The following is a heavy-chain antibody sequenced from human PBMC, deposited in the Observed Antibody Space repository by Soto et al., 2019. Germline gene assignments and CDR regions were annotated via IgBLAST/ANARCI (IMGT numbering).Heavy chain of an antibody. CDR1: GGTFNRYT. D-gene: IGHD1-1*01. J-gene: IGHJ6*02. CDR3: ALWGFRDGNNSKYNYSGMDV. Sequence: VQLVQSGAEVKKPGSSVKLSCKASGGTFNRYTISWVRQAPGQGLEWMGGIIPIFGTANYAQKFQGRVAIIADESTSAAHMGLRSLRSEDTAVYYCALWGFRDGNNSKYNYSGMDVWGQGTTVTVSS. V-gene: IGHV1-69*01. CDR2: IIPIFGTA.